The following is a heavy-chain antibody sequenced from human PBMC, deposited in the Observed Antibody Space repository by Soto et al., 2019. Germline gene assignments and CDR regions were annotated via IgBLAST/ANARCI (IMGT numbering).Heavy chain of an antibody. CDR1: GYSFTSYW. J-gene: IGHJ6*02. Sequence: GESPNISSKCSGYSFTSYWISWGRQMPGKGLEWMGRIDPSYSYTNYSPSFQGHVTISADKSISTAYLQWSSLKASDTAMYYCARQYIAAARYYYGMDVWGQGTTVTVSS. V-gene: IGHV5-10-1*01. CDR3: ARQYIAAARYYYGMDV. D-gene: IGHD6-13*01. CDR2: IDPSYSYT.